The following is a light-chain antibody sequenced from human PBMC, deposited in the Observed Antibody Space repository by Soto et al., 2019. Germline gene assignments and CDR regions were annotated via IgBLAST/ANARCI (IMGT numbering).Light chain of an antibody. CDR1: QGISSY. CDR2: AAS. V-gene: IGKV1-8*01. J-gene: IGKJ1*01. Sequence: AMRMTKSPSSLSASTGDRVTITYRASQGISSYLAWYQQKPGKAPKLLIYAASTLQSGVPSRFSGSGSGTDFTLTISCLQSEDFATYYCPQYYIYPRPFGQGTKLDI. CDR3: PQYYIYPRP.